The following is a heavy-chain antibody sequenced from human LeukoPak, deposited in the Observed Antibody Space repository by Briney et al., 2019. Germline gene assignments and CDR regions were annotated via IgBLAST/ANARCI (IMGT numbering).Heavy chain of an antibody. Sequence: SETLSLTCAVSGGPIGSGLYSWTWIRQHPGKGLEWIGSIYFNGSTYYNPSLESRLTISGDASKNHFSLKANSVSAADTAVYYCAAYTIFGVAYWGQGTLVAVSS. J-gene: IGHJ4*02. CDR2: IYFNGST. CDR3: AAYTIFGVAY. CDR1: GGPIGSGLYS. V-gene: IGHV4-31*11. D-gene: IGHD3-3*01.